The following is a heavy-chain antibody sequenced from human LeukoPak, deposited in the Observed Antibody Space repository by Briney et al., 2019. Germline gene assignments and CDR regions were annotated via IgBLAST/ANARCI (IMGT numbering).Heavy chain of an antibody. D-gene: IGHD3-22*01. V-gene: IGHV4-38-2*02. Sequence: PSETLSLTCAVSGYPISSGYYWGWIRQPPGKGLEWIGSIYHSGNTYYNPSLKSRVTISVDTSKNQFSLKLSSVTAADTAVYYCAGEGNYYDSSGYSNFDCWGQGTLVTVSS. CDR3: AGEGNYYDSSGYSNFDC. CDR1: GYPISSGYY. CDR2: IYHSGNT. J-gene: IGHJ4*02.